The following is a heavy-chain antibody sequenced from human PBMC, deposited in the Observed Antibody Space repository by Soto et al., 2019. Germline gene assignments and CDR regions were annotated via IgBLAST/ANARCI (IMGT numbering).Heavy chain of an antibody. Sequence: SETLSLTCAVYGGSFSGYYWSWIRQPPGKGLEWIGEINHSGSTNYNPSLKSRVTISVDTSKNQFSLKLSSVTAADTAVYYCAREPYSSSWYEGYYYYYYGMDVWGQGTTVTVS. CDR2: INHSGST. J-gene: IGHJ6*02. D-gene: IGHD6-13*01. CDR1: GGSFSGYY. CDR3: AREPYSSSWYEGYYYYYYGMDV. V-gene: IGHV4-34*01.